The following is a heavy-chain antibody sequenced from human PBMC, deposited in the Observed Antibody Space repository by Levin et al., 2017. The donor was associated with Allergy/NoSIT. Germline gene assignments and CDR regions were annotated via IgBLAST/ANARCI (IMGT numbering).Heavy chain of an antibody. CDR1: GFTFSSYS. J-gene: IGHJ4*02. CDR3: AAVIAALGPF. CDR2: ISSSSSYI. Sequence: GESLKISCAASGFTFSSYSMNWVRQAPGKGLEWVSSISSSSSYIYYADSVKGRFTISRDNAKNSLYLQMNSLRAEDTAVYYCAAVIAALGPFWGQGTLVTVSS. D-gene: IGHD6-6*01. V-gene: IGHV3-21*01.